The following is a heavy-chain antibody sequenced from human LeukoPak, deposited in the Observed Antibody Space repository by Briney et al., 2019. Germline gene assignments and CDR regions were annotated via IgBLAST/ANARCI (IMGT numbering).Heavy chain of an antibody. D-gene: IGHD3-10*01. CDR3: AGALNYYYGSGSYSVFDY. Sequence: PSETLSLTCTVSGGSISSYYWSWIRQPPGKGLEWIGYIYYSGSTNYNPSLKSRVTISVDTSKNQFSLKLSSVTAADTAVYYCAGALNYYYGSGSYSVFDYWGQGTLVTVSS. CDR1: GGSISSYY. CDR2: IYYSGST. J-gene: IGHJ4*02. V-gene: IGHV4-59*01.